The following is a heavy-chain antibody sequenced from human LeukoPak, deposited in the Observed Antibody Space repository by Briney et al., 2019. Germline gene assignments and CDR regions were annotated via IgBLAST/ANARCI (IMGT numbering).Heavy chain of an antibody. D-gene: IGHD6-19*01. V-gene: IGHV3-23*01. CDR1: GFTFSAYA. J-gene: IGHJ4*02. CDR3: ARDRGGSGPTTTDY. Sequence: GGSLRLSCEASGFTFSAYAMTWVRQAPGKGLEWVSSIGSDGKTHYSESVKGRFAISRDNSKSMLFLQLNSLRAEDTAVYYCARDRGGSGPTTTDYWGQGTLVTVSS. CDR2: IGSDGKT.